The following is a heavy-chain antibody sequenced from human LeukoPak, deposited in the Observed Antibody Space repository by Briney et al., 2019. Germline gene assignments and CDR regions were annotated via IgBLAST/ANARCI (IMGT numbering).Heavy chain of an antibody. V-gene: IGHV4-39*01. J-gene: IGHJ4*02. CDR1: GGSISSSSYY. CDR3: ARQYIVATIIDY. D-gene: IGHD5-12*01. Sequence: SETLSLTCTVSGGSISSSSYYWGWIRQPPGKGLEWIGSIYYSGSTYYNPSLKSRVTIFVDTSKNQFSLKLSSVTAADTAVYYCARQYIVATIIDYWGQGTLATVSS. CDR2: IYYSGST.